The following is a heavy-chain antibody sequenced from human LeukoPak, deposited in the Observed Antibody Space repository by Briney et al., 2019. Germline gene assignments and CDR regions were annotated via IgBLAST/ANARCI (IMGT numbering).Heavy chain of an antibody. D-gene: IGHD3-3*01. CDR2: IIPIFGTA. V-gene: IGHV1-69*05. J-gene: IGHJ3*02. CDR3: ARDPGRITIFGVVTDDAFDI. Sequence: GASVKVSCKASGGTFSSYAISWVRQAPGQGLEWMGGIIPIFGTANYAQKFQGRVTITTDESTSTAYMELSSLRSEDTAVYYCARDPGRITIFGVVTDDAFDIWGQGTMVTVSS. CDR1: GGTFSSYA.